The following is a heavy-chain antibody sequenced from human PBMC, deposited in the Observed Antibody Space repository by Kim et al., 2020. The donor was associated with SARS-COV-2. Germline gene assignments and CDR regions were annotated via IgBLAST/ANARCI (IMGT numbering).Heavy chain of an antibody. CDR3: AKDLAGVESKSTAPQNWFDP. V-gene: IGHV3-23*01. CDR2: ISGSGGST. J-gene: IGHJ5*02. Sequence: GGSLRLSCAASGFTFSSYAMSWVRQAPGKGLEWVSAISGSGGSTYYADSVKGRFTISRDNSKNTLYLQMNSLRAEDTAVYYCAKDLAGVESKSTAPQNWFDPWGQGTLVTVSS. D-gene: IGHD3-3*01. CDR1: GFTFSSYA.